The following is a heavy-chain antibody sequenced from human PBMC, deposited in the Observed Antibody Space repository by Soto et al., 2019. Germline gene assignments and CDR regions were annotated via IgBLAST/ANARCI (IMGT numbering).Heavy chain of an antibody. V-gene: IGHV1-18*01. J-gene: IGHJ4*02. CDR3: ARGDGYSGYDSPLDFDF. CDR1: GYTFTSFG. D-gene: IGHD5-12*01. Sequence: GASVKVSCKASGYTFTSFGISWVRQAPGQGLEWMGWISGYNGNTNYAQKVQGRVTMTTDTSTSTAYMELRSLRSDDTAVYYCARGDGYSGYDSPLDFDFWGQGTLVTVS. CDR2: ISGYNGNT.